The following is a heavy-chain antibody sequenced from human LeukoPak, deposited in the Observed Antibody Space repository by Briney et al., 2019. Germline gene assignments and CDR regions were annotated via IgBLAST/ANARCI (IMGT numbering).Heavy chain of an antibody. J-gene: IGHJ2*01. V-gene: IGHV3-13*05. CDR1: GFTVSSHD. CDR3: ARELGIEGFWYFDL. CDR2: ISTAGNP. Sequence: GGSLRLSCAASGFTVSSHDMHWVRQVTGKGLEWVSAISTAGNPHYADSVKGRLTISRENAKNSLYLQMNSLRAGDTAVYYCARELGIEGFWYFDLWGRGTLVTVSS. D-gene: IGHD7-27*01.